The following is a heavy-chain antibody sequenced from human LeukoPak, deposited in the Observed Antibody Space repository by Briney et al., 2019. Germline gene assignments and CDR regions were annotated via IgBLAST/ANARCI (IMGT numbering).Heavy chain of an antibody. CDR1: GFIFSNFW. J-gene: IGHJ4*02. CDR3: ARDMWGSFDY. CDR2: ISPDGSET. D-gene: IGHD7-27*01. Sequence: PGGSLRLSCAASGFIFSNFWMHWGRQAPGEGLVWVSRISPDGSETTYADSVKGRFTISRDNAKNTLYLQLSSLRAEDTAVYYCARDMWGSFDYWGQGALVTVSS. V-gene: IGHV3-74*01.